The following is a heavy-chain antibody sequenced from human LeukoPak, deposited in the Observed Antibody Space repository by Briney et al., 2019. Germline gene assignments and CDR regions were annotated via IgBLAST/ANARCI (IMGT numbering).Heavy chain of an antibody. Sequence: PSETLSLTCTVSGGSISSSSYYWGWIRQPPGKGLEWIGSIYYSGSTYYNPSLKSRVTISVDTSKNQFSLKLSSVTAADTAVYYCANQITLDAFDIWGQGTMVTVSS. D-gene: IGHD3-16*01. J-gene: IGHJ3*02. CDR2: IYYSGST. CDR3: ANQITLDAFDI. V-gene: IGHV4-39*07. CDR1: GGSISSSSYY.